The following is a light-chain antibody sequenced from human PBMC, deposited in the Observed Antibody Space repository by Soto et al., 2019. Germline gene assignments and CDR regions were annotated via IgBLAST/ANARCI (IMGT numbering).Light chain of an antibody. CDR3: QHYNNWPPWT. V-gene: IGKV3-15*01. CDR2: GAS. CDR1: QSVSSN. Sequence: EIVMTQSPATLSVSPGERATLSCRASQSVSSNLAWYQQKPGQAPRLLIYGASTRATGIPAGFSGSGSGTEFTLIISSLQSEDFAVYYCQHYNNWPPWTFGQGTKVEIK. J-gene: IGKJ1*01.